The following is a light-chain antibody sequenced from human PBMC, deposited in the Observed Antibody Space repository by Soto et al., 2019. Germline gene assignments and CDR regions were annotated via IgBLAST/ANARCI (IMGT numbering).Light chain of an antibody. CDR3: QQHDTSWYT. CDR2: AAS. J-gene: IGKJ2*01. V-gene: IGKV3-20*01. Sequence: EIVLTQSPDTLSLSPGEGATLSCRASQSVSSTYLAWYQVKPGQAPRLLIYAASSRATGIPDRFSGSGSGTDFTLTISRLEPEDCAVYYCQQHDTSWYTFGQGTKLEIK. CDR1: QSVSSTY.